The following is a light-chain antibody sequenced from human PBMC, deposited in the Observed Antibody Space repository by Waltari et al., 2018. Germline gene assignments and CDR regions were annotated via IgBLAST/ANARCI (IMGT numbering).Light chain of an antibody. Sequence: SYELTQPASVSVSPGQTATIPCSGDTLGDKPACWYRQKPGQAPVVVIYQDSKRPSGIPERISGSNSGNTATLTISGTQAMDEADYYCQAWDTTTVVFGGGTKLTVL. J-gene: IGLJ2*01. V-gene: IGLV3-1*01. CDR3: QAWDTTTVV. CDR1: TLGDKP. CDR2: QDS.